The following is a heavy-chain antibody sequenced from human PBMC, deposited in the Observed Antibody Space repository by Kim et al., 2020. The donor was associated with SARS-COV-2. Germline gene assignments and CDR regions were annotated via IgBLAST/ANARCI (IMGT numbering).Heavy chain of an antibody. CDR3: ARATPQLIYYGSDV. CDR2: INPSGGST. D-gene: IGHD2-8*01. V-gene: IGHV1-46*01. J-gene: IGHJ6*02. Sequence: ASVKVSCKASGYTFTRYDIHWVRQAPGQGLEWMGIINPSGGSTTFAQKFQGRVSMTRETSTSTVYMDLSSLRSEDKAVYYCARATPQLIYYGSDVWGQGTTGTVS. CDR1: GYTFTRYD.